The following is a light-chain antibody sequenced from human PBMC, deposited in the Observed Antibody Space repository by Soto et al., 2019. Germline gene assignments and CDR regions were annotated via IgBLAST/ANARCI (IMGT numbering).Light chain of an antibody. Sequence: EIVLTQSPGTLSLSPGERATLSCRASQSVSSSYLAWYQQKPGQAPRLLIYGASSMATAIPDRFSGSGSGTDFTLTISRLEPEDFAVYYCQQYGSSPLTFGQGTRLEIK. CDR3: QQYGSSPLT. CDR2: GAS. J-gene: IGKJ5*01. V-gene: IGKV3-20*01. CDR1: QSVSSSY.